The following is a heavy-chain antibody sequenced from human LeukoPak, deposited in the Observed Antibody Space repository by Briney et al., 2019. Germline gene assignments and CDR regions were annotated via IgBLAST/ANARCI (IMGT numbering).Heavy chain of an antibody. J-gene: IGHJ4*02. CDR1: GFSFSRYA. CDR2: ISSNGGST. Sequence: PGGSLRLSCAASGFSFSRYAMHWVRQAPGKGLEYVSAISSNGGSTYYANSVKGRFTISRDNAKNSLYLQMNSLRAEDTALYYCAKLRGGLESDYWGQGTLVTVSS. V-gene: IGHV3-64*01. CDR3: AKLRGGLESDY. D-gene: IGHD5-24*01.